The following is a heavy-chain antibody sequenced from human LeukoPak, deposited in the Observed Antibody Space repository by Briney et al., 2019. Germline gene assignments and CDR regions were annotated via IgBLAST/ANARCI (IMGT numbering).Heavy chain of an antibody. Sequence: PSETLSLTCTVSGGSISTYYWSWIRQPAGKGLEWIGRVYTSGSPHYNPSLKSRVTMSVDTSKNQFSLKLTSVTAADTAVYCCARDLGYVYDNWIDPWGQGTLVTVSS. J-gene: IGHJ5*02. CDR1: GGSISTYY. D-gene: IGHD5-18*01. CDR2: VYTSGSP. CDR3: ARDLGYVYDNWIDP. V-gene: IGHV4-4*07.